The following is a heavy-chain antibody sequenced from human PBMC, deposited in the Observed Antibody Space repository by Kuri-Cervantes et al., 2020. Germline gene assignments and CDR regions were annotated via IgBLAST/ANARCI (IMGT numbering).Heavy chain of an antibody. D-gene: IGHD3-22*01. CDR2: IKQDGSEK. J-gene: IGHJ4*02. CDR1: GFTFSSYW. Sequence: GESLKISCAASGFTFSSYWMSWVRQAPGKGLEWVANIKQDGSEKYYVDSVKGRFTISRDNAKNSLYLQMNSLRAEDTAVYYCARGQRVRITMIVVVIGHFDYWGQGTLVTVSS. V-gene: IGHV3-7*01. CDR3: ARGQRVRITMIVVVIGHFDY.